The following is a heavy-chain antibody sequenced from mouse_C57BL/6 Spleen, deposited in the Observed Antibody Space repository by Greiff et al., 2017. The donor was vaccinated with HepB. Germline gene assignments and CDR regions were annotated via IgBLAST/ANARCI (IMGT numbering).Heavy chain of an antibody. CDR2: ISDGGSYT. CDR3: ARALSNSVYWYFDV. V-gene: IGHV5-4*01. D-gene: IGHD2-5*01. CDR1: GFTFSSYA. J-gene: IGHJ1*03. Sequence: EVQLVESGGGLVKPGGSLKLSCAASGFTFSSYAMSWVRQTPEKRLEWVATISDGGSYTYYPDNVKGRFTISRDNAKNNLYLQMSHLKSEDTAMYYCARALSNSVYWYFDVWGTGTTVTVSS.